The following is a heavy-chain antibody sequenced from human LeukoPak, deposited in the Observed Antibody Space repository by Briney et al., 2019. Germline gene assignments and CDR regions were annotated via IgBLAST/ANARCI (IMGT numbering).Heavy chain of an antibody. V-gene: IGHV4-59*01. Sequence: SETLSLTCTVSGGSISSYYWSWIRQPPGKGLEWIGYIYYSGSTNYNPSLKSRVTISVDTSKNQFSLKLSSVTAADTAVYYCARGDYDFWSGNWRFDTWGQGTLVTVSS. J-gene: IGHJ4*02. CDR3: ARGDYDFWSGNWRFDT. CDR1: GGSISSYY. D-gene: IGHD3-3*01. CDR2: IYYSGST.